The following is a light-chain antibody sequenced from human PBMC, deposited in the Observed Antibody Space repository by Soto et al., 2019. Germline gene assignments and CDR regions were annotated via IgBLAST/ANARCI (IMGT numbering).Light chain of an antibody. CDR2: GSS. Sequence: EIVLTQSPGILSLSPGERATLTCRASQSIESRFLAWYQQKPGQAPRLLIYGSSTRATGIPDRFSGSGSGTDFTLTISRLDPEDFAVYYCQGFGRPPPYSFGQGTQLEIK. J-gene: IGKJ2*03. V-gene: IGKV3-20*01. CDR1: QSIESRF. CDR3: QGFGRPPPYS.